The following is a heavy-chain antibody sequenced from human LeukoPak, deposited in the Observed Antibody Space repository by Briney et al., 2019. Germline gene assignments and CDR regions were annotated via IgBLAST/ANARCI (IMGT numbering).Heavy chain of an antibody. V-gene: IGHV3-23*01. CDR3: VKDKGDYGGDAFHI. D-gene: IGHD4-23*01. CDR2: VSDSGGSA. J-gene: IGHJ3*02. CDR1: VFTISDYA. Sequence: GGSLRLSCAASVFTISDYAMRWVRQAPGKGLEWVSSVSDSGGSAYYAHSMRDRFIVSRDNYNNTVSLQMNSLRAEDTCICCCVKDKGDYGGDAFHIWAQGTIVTVSS.